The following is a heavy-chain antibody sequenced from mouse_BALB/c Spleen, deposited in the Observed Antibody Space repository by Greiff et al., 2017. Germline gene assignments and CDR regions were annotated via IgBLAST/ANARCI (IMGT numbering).Heavy chain of an antibody. CDR2: IDPANGNT. CDR3: ARSDYGSSYYAY. J-gene: IGHJ3*01. D-gene: IGHD1-1*01. V-gene: IGHV14-3*02. Sequence: EVQVVESGAELVKPGASVKLSCTASGFNIKDTYMHWVKQRPEQGLEWIGRIDPANGNTKYDPKFQGKATITADTSSNTAYLQLSSLTSEDTAVYYCARSDYGSSYYAYWGQGTLVTVSA. CDR1: GFNIKDTY.